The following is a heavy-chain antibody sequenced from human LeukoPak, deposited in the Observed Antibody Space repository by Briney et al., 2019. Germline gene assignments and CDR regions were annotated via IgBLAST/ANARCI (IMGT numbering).Heavy chain of an antibody. D-gene: IGHD3-10*01. Sequence: HPGGSLRLSCAASGFTFSSYGMHWVRQAPGKGLEWVAVISYDGSNKYYADSVKGRFTISRDNSKNTLYLLMNSLRAEDTAVYYCAKSVYYYGSGSHLDYWGQGTLVTVSS. CDR1: GFTFSSYG. CDR2: ISYDGSNK. CDR3: AKSVYYYGSGSHLDY. J-gene: IGHJ4*02. V-gene: IGHV3-30*18.